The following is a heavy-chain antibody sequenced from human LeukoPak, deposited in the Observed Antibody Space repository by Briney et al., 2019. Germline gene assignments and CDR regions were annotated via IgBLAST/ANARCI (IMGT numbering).Heavy chain of an antibody. CDR2: IIPIFGTA. J-gene: IGHJ6*03. CDR3: ASGSSSSWSHYYYYYYMDV. D-gene: IGHD6-13*01. CDR1: GGTFSSYA. V-gene: IGHV1-69*05. Sequence: SVKVSCKASGGTFSSYAISWVRQAPGQGLEWMGGIIPIFGTANYAQKFQGRVTITTDESTSTAYMELSSLRSEDTAVYYCASGSSSSWSHYYYYYYMDVWGRGTTVTVSS.